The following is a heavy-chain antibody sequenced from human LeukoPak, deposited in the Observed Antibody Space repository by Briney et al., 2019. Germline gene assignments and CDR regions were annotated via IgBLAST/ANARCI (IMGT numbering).Heavy chain of an antibody. CDR2: ISSSGSTI. CDR3: ARDRGGGERIAADY. Sequence: HAGGSLRLSCAASGFTFSSYEMNWVRQAPGKGLEWVSYISSSGSTIYYADSVKGRFTISRDNAKNSLYLQMNSLRAEDTAIYYCARDRGGGERIAADYWGQGTLVTVSS. D-gene: IGHD6-13*01. J-gene: IGHJ4*02. V-gene: IGHV3-48*03. CDR1: GFTFSSYE.